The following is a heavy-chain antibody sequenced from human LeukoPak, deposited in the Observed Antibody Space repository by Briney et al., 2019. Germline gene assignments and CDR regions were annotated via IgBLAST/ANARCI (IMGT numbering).Heavy chain of an antibody. Sequence: GESLKISCKGSGYSFTSYWISWVRQMPGKGLEWMGRIDPSDSYTNYSPSFQGHVTISADKSISTAYLQWSSLKASDTAMYYCARPGKLSSSFDYWGQGTLVTVSS. D-gene: IGHD6-6*01. CDR3: ARPGKLSSSFDY. V-gene: IGHV5-10-1*01. CDR2: IDPSDSYT. CDR1: GYSFTSYW. J-gene: IGHJ4*02.